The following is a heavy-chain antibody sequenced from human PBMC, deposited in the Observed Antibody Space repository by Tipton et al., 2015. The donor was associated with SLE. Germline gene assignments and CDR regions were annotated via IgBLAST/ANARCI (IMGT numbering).Heavy chain of an antibody. CDR2: LSYSGST. CDR1: GGSLSSYY. Sequence: TLSLTCTVSGGSLSSYYWSWIRQSPEKGLEWIGYLSYSGSTNYNPSLERRVTISVDTSKNQFSLKLSSVTAADTAVYYCATQGYYDSSFDYWGQGTRVTVSS. CDR3: ATQGYYDSSFDY. D-gene: IGHD3-16*01. J-gene: IGHJ4*02. V-gene: IGHV4-59*08.